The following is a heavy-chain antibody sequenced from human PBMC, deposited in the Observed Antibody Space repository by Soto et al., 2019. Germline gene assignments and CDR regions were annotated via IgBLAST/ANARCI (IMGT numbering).Heavy chain of an antibody. CDR2: ISGSGGST. CDR3: GKKNPMWPPKSDDACDI. J-gene: IGHJ3*02. V-gene: IGHV3-23*01. Sequence: PGGSLRLSCAASGFTFSSYAMSWVRQAPGKGLEWVSAISGSGGSTYYADSVKGRFTISRDNSKNTLYLQMNSLRAEDTAVYYCGKKNPMWPPKSDDACDIWGKGTMFTV. CDR1: GFTFSSYA. D-gene: IGHD2-21*01.